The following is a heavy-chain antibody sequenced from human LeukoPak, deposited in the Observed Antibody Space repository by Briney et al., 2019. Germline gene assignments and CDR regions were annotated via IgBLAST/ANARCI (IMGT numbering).Heavy chain of an antibody. J-gene: IGHJ6*02. CDR1: GFTLSSYG. V-gene: IGHV3-30*18. CDR2: ISYDGSNK. Sequence: GGSLRLSCAASGFTLSSYGMHWVRQAPGKGLEWVAVISYDGSNKYYADSVKGRFTISRDNSKNTLYLQMNSLRAEDTAVYYCAKETAVAGTYGMDVWGQGTTVTVSS. CDR3: AKETAVAGTYGMDV. D-gene: IGHD6-19*01.